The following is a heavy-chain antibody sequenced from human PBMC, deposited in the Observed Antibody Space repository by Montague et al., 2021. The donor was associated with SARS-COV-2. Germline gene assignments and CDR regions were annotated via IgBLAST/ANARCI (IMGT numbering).Heavy chain of an antibody. J-gene: IGHJ4*02. CDR2: FLYNKGT. D-gene: IGHD2-8*01. V-gene: IGHV4-59*08. CDR1: GVSVTDYY. CDR3: VRHPHYGVLNCRPDF. Sequence: SETLSLTCTVSGVSVTDYYWSWIRQPPGKGLECVGDFLYNKGTNFNPSLKSRVAISVDTSNNQFSLRLTSVTAADTAFYYCVRHPHYGVLNCRPDFWDQGTLVTVSS.